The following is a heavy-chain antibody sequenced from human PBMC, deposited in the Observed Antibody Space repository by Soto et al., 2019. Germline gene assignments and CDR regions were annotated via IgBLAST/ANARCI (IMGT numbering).Heavy chain of an antibody. Sequence: PSETLSLTCTVSCGSISDYTYYWGWIRQPPGKGLEWIGSIYYSGTSSYNPSLKSRVTMSVDTSKKQLSLRLSSVTAADTAVYYCARLHCDSPNCVPLDPWGQGTLVTVSS. V-gene: IGHV4-39*01. CDR3: ARLHCDSPNCVPLDP. CDR2: IYYSGTS. J-gene: IGHJ5*02. CDR1: CGSISDYTYY. D-gene: IGHD2-2*01.